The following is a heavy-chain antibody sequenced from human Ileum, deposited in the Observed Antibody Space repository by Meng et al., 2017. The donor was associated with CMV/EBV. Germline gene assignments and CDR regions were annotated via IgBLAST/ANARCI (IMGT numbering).Heavy chain of an antibody. J-gene: IGHJ3*02. CDR1: RSPSSNLA. V-gene: IGHV3-23*01. D-gene: IGHD6-19*01. Sequence: GGPLRPPFAASRSPSSNLAMSWARQAPGKGREWVSATSGSGDTTNYAGSVKGRLTISRDNSKNTLYLQMNSLRAEDTAVYYCAQDLQDSTGSYFAFDIWGQGTMVTVSS. CDR3: AQDLQDSTGSYFAFDI. CDR2: TSGSGDTT.